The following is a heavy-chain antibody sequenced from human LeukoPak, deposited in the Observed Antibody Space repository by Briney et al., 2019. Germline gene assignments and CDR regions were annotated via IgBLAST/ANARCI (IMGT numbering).Heavy chain of an antibody. J-gene: IGHJ4*01. Sequence: ASVTVSCTTSGYTFSNYGISWVRQAPGQGLGWMGWITAYNGNRLYAQRFQGRITLTTDTSTSTSYMELRSLEYDDTAIYYCARDNDKVVDHWGQGTLVTVSS. V-gene: IGHV1-18*01. CDR2: ITAYNGNR. D-gene: IGHD1-1*01. CDR1: GYTFSNYG. CDR3: ARDNDKVVDH.